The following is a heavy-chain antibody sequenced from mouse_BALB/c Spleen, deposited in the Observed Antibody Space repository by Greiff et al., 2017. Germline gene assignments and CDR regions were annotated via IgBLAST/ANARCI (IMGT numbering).Heavy chain of an antibody. D-gene: IGHD1-1*01. J-gene: IGHJ2*01. CDR3: TSLYYDGSSGYYFDY. CDR1: GYTFTSYW. V-gene: IGHV1-5*01. Sequence: EVQLQESGPVLARPGASVKMSCKASGYTFTSYWMHWVKQRPGQGLEWIGAIYPGNSDTSYNQKFKGKAKLTAVTSTSTAYMELSSLTNEAAAVYYCTSLYYDGSSGYYFDYWGQGTTLTVSS. CDR2: IYPGNSDT.